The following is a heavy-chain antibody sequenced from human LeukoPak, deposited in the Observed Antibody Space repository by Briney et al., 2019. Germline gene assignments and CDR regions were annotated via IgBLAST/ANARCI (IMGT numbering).Heavy chain of an antibody. D-gene: IGHD5-18*01. CDR1: GGSISSYY. CDR3: ARATYSYGHIEYFQH. Sequence: SETLSLTCTVSGGSISSYYWSWIRQPPGKGLEWIGYIYYSGSTNYNPSLKSRVTISVDTSKNQFSLKPSSVTAADTAVYYCARATYSYGHIEYFQHWGQGTLVTVSS. CDR2: IYYSGST. J-gene: IGHJ1*01. V-gene: IGHV4-59*01.